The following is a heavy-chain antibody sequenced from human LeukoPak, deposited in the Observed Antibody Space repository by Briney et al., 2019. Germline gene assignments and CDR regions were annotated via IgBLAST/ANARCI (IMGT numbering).Heavy chain of an antibody. CDR3: ARQAVYSSGWGIDY. Sequence: SETLSLTCTVSGGSISSYYWSWIRQPPGKGLEWIGYIYYSGGTNYNPSLKSRVTISVDTSKNQFSLNLNSVTAADTAVYYCARQAVYSSGWGIDYWGQGTLVTVSS. J-gene: IGHJ4*02. D-gene: IGHD6-19*01. CDR2: IYYSGGT. V-gene: IGHV4-59*08. CDR1: GGSISSYY.